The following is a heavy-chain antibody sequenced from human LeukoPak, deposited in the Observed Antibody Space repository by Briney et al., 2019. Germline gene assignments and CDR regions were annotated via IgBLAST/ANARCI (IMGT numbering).Heavy chain of an antibody. Sequence: GGSLRLSCAASGFTFSSYSMNWVRQAPGKGLEWVSYISSSGSTIYYADSVKGRFTISRDNAKNSLYLQMNSLRAEDTAVYYCARESLTGDYYNSSAAYWGQGTLVTVSS. V-gene: IGHV3-48*04. CDR2: ISSSGSTI. CDR1: GFTFSSYS. CDR3: ARESLTGDYYNSSAAY. J-gene: IGHJ4*02. D-gene: IGHD3-22*01.